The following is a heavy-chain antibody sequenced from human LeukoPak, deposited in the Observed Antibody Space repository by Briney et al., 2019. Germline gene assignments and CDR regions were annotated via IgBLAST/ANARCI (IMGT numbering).Heavy chain of an antibody. V-gene: IGHV3-23*01. CDR3: AKARRGFDY. CDR1: GFTFSSSA. CDR2: ISGSGGSA. J-gene: IGHJ4*02. D-gene: IGHD3-10*01. Sequence: GGSPRLSCAASGFTFSSSAMSWVRQAPGKGLEWVSTISGSGGSANYADSVKGRFTVSRDTSRNTLYLQMNSLSAEDTALYYCAKARRGFDYWGQGTLVTVSS.